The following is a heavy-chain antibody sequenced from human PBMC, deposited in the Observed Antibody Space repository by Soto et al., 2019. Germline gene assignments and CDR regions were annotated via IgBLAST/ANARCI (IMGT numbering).Heavy chain of an antibody. J-gene: IGHJ6*02. D-gene: IGHD3-10*01. CDR3: ASGGLSVGGRIITEQDAMDV. CDR2: IIPIFGTA. V-gene: IGHV1-69*12. Sequence: QVQLVQSGAEVKKPGSSVKVSCKASGGTFGSYAISWVRQAPGHGLEWMGGIIPIFGTANYAQKFQGIVTINADESTSTAYMELSSLRSEDTAVYYCASGGLSVGGRIITEQDAMDVWGQGTTVTVSS. CDR1: GGTFGSYA.